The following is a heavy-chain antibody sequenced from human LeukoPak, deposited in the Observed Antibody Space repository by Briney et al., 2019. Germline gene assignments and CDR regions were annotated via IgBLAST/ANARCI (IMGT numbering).Heavy chain of an antibody. Sequence: PSETLSLTCTVSGGSISSYYWSWIRQPPGKGLEWIGYIYYSGSTNYNPSLKSRVTISVDTSKNQFSLKLSSVTAADTAVYYCAREYYDYVWGSSGLDIWGQGTMVTVSS. CDR3: AREYYDYVWGSSGLDI. J-gene: IGHJ3*02. CDR1: GGSISSYY. CDR2: IYYSGST. V-gene: IGHV4-59*01. D-gene: IGHD3-16*01.